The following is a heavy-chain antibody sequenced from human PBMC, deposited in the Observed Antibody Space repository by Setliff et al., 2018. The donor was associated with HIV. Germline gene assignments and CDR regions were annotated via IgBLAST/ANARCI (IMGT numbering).Heavy chain of an antibody. CDR2: IIPMFGTS. Sequence: ASVKVSCKASGGTFSSHAVTWVRQAPGQGLEWMEGIIPMFGTSNYAQKFQGRVTITADKSTSTAYMELSSLRSEDTAVYYCARGATYYYDSSGYYSLLADAFDIWGQGTMVTVSS. J-gene: IGHJ3*02. CDR1: GGTFSSHA. CDR3: ARGATYYYDSSGYYSLLADAFDI. D-gene: IGHD3-22*01. V-gene: IGHV1-69*06.